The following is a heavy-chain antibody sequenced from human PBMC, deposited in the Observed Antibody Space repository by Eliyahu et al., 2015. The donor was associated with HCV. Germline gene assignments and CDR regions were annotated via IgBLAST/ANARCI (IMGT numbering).Heavy chain of an antibody. CDR1: GDSXSSNTVA. V-gene: IGHV6-1*01. CDR2: TYYRSKWHY. D-gene: IGHD4-17*01. CDR3: ARDTGATLFDS. J-gene: IGHJ4*02. Sequence: VQLXQSGPGLVKPSQTLSLTCXIPGDSXSSNTVAWDWLRQSPSRGLEWLARTYYRSKWHYEYAVSVRGRISITPDTSKNQFSLQLDSVTPEDTALYYCARDTGATLFDSWGQGILVTVSS.